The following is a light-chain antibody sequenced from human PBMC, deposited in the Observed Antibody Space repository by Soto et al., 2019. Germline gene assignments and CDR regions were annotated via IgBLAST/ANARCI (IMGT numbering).Light chain of an antibody. J-gene: IGLJ1*01. CDR3: SSYTSDSSYV. Sequence: QPVVTQPASVSRSPGQSITISCTGTSSDVGLYDYVSWYQQHPGKAPQLMIYAVSNRPSGVSNRFSASTSGNTASPFISGLQAEDEADYYCSSYTSDSSYVFGSGTKVTVL. CDR1: SSDVGLYDY. V-gene: IGLV2-14*01. CDR2: AVS.